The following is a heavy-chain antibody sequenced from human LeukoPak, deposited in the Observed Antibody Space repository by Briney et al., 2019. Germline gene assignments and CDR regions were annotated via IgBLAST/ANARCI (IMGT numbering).Heavy chain of an antibody. Sequence: GSLRLSCAASGITFSSYGMSWVRQAPGKGLEWVSSISSTGGTTYYADSVKGRFTISRDNSKNTLYLQMNSLRAEDTAIYYCAKNGDRGAYCTGGTCYPYFYYYMDVWGKGTTVTI. CDR3: AKNGDRGAYCTGGTCYPYFYYYMDV. CDR1: GITFSSYG. D-gene: IGHD2-15*01. J-gene: IGHJ6*03. V-gene: IGHV3-23*01. CDR2: ISSTGGTT.